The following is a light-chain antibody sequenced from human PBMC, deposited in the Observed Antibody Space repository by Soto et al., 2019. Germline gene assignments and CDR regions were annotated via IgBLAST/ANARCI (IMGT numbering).Light chain of an antibody. V-gene: IGKV1-39*01. CDR1: QNIAKY. Sequence: DIQMAQSPSSLSASVGDRVTTTCRAGQNIAKYLNWYQQKPGKAPLLLIYETSKLEIGVPSRFAGSGSGTDFTLTISSLQPEDFATYYCQETYSKPPTFGGGTKVDIK. CDR3: QETYSKPPT. CDR2: ETS. J-gene: IGKJ4*01.